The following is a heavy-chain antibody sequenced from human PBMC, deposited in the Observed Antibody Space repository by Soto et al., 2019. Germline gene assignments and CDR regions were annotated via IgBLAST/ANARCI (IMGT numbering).Heavy chain of an antibody. V-gene: IGHV4-39*02. J-gene: IGHJ3*02. CDR2: IYYSGST. D-gene: IGHD6-19*01. CDR3: ARDRYSSGWLDAFDI. Sequence: SETLSLTCTVSGSSISSSSYYWGWIRQPPGKGLEWIGSIYYSGSTYYNPSLKSRVTISVDTSKNQFSLKLSSVTAADTAVYYCARDRYSSGWLDAFDIWGQGTMVTVS. CDR1: GSSISSSSYY.